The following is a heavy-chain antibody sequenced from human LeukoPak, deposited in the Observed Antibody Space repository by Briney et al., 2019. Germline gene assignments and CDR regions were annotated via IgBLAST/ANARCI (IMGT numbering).Heavy chain of an antibody. V-gene: IGHV3-48*04. D-gene: IGHD1-7*01. CDR1: GFTFSSYS. CDR3: ARGATDTTRWFDP. Sequence: GGSLRLSCAASGFTFSSYSMNWVRQAPGKGLEGVSYISSSSSTIYYADSVKGRFTISRDNAKNSLYLQMNGLRAEDTAAYYCARGATDTTRWFDPWGQGTLVTVSS. J-gene: IGHJ5*02. CDR2: ISSSSSTI.